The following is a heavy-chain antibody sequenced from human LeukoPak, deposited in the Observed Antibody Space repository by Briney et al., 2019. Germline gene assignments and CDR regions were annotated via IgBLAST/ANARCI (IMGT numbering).Heavy chain of an antibody. J-gene: IGHJ3*01. D-gene: IGHD2-8*01. CDR2: INPNSGGT. V-gene: IGHV1-2*02. Sequence: ASVKVSCKASGYTFTGYYMHWVRQAPGQGLDWMGWINPNSGGTNYAQKFQGRVTMTRDTSISTAYMELSRLRSDDTAVYYCARAEVVLMVYAIGEAFDLWGQGTMVTVCS. CDR1: GYTFTGYY. CDR3: ARAEVVLMVYAIGEAFDL.